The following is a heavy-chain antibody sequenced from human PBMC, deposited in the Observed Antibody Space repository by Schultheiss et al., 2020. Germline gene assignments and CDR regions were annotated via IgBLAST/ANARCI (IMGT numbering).Heavy chain of an antibody. Sequence: GGSLRLSCAASGFTFSSYSMNWVRQAPGKGLEWVSAISGSGGSTYYADSVKGRFTISRDNSKNMVYLQMDSLRVDDTAVYYCVSGPYHGSESFCSWGQGTPVTVAS. D-gene: IGHD3-10*01. CDR1: GFTFSSYS. J-gene: IGHJ4*02. V-gene: IGHV3-23*01. CDR2: ISGSGGST. CDR3: VSGPYHGSESFCS.